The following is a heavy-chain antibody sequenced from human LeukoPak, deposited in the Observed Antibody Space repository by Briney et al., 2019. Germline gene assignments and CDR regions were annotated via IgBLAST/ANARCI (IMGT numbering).Heavy chain of an antibody. J-gene: IGHJ4*02. V-gene: IGHV4-34*01. CDR3: ARHEVLLWFGEFDY. CDR2: INHSGST. CDR1: GGSFSGYY. Sequence: SETLSLTCAVYGGSFSGYYWSWIRQPPGKGLEWIGEINHSGSTNYNPSLKSRVTISVDTSKNQFSLKLSSVTAADTAVYYCARHEVLLWFGEFDYWGQGTLVTVSS. D-gene: IGHD3-10*01.